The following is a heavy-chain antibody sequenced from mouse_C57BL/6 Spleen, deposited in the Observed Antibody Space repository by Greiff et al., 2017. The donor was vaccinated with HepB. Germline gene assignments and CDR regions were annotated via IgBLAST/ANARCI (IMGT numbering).Heavy chain of an antibody. CDR1: GYSITSGYY. D-gene: IGHD2-12*01. CDR2: ISYDGSN. Sequence: EVQLQQSGPGLVKPSQSLSLTCSVTGYSITSGYYWNWIRQFPGNKLEWMGYISYDGSNNYNPSLKNRISITRDTSKNQFFLKLNSVTTEDTATYYCAKGYYSYAMDYWGQGTSVTVSS. CDR3: AKGYYSYAMDY. V-gene: IGHV3-6*01. J-gene: IGHJ4*01.